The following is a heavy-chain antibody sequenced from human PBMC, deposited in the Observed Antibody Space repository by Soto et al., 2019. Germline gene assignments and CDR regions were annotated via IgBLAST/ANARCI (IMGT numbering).Heavy chain of an antibody. Sequence: GSGPTLVNPTQTLTLTCTFSGFSLSTSGMCVSWIRQPPGKALEWLALIDWDDDKYYSTSLKTRLTISKDTSKNQVVLTMTNMDPVDTATYYCARTPKEYSSSEKDYYYGMDVWGQGTTVTVSS. D-gene: IGHD6-6*01. CDR1: GFSLSTSGMC. V-gene: IGHV2-70*01. J-gene: IGHJ6*02. CDR3: ARTPKEYSSSEKDYYYGMDV. CDR2: IDWDDDK.